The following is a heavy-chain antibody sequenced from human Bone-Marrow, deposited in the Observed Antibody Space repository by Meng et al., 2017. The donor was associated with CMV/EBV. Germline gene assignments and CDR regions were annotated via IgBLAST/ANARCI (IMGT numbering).Heavy chain of an antibody. CDR1: GFIISTNY. CDR2: VLYDATGQ. V-gene: IGHV3-30-3*01. D-gene: IGHD6-19*01. Sequence: GESLKISCAASGFIISTNYMTWVRQAPGKGLEWVAVVLYDATGQYYAASVKGRFTISRDNSKNTLYLQMNSLRADDTAVYYCARDRVIAVAGVDFDYWGQGTLVTVSS. CDR3: ARDRVIAVAGVDFDY. J-gene: IGHJ4*02.